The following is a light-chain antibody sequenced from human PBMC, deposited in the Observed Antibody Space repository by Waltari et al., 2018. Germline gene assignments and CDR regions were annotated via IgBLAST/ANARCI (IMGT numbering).Light chain of an antibody. Sequence: QSALTQPASVSGSPGQSITISCTGTSSDVGGYNYVSWYQQHPGKAPKLMMYDVSKRPSGVSNRFSGSKSGNTASLTSSGRQAEDEADYYCCSYAGSSTSVFGGGTKLTVL. CDR1: SSDVGGYNY. CDR3: CSYAGSSTSV. CDR2: DVS. J-gene: IGLJ2*01. V-gene: IGLV2-23*02.